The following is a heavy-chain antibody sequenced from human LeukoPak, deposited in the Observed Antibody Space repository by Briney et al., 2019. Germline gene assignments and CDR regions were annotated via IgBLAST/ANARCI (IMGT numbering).Heavy chain of an antibody. CDR3: ARCITHDAFDI. D-gene: IGHD3-10*01. V-gene: IGHV4-30-2*01. CDR2: IYHSGST. Sequence: SETLSLTCAVSGGSINSGGYSWSWIRQPPGKGLEWIGYIYHSGSTYYNPSLKSRVTISVDRSKNQFSLKLSSVTAADTAVYYCARCITHDAFDIWGQGTMVTVSS. J-gene: IGHJ3*02. CDR1: GGSINSGGYS.